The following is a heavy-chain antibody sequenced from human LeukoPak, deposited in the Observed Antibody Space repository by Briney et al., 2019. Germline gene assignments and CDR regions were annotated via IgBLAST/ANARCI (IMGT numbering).Heavy chain of an antibody. CDR3: ARATHLPIFGVVTLDY. CDR2: IFPIFGTA. V-gene: IGHV1-69*05. Sequence: SVKVSCKASGGTFSSYAISWVRQALGQGLEWMGGIFPIFGTANYAQTFQGRVTITTDESTSTAYMELSSLRSEDTAVYYCARATHLPIFGVVTLDYWGQGTLVTVSS. D-gene: IGHD3-3*01. J-gene: IGHJ4*02. CDR1: GGTFSSYA.